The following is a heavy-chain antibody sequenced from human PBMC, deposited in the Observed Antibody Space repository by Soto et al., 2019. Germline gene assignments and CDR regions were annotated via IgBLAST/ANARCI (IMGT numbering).Heavy chain of an antibody. Sequence: QVQLQESGPGLVKPSQTLSLTCTVSGGSISSGVYYWSWIRQHPGKGLEWIGYIFYSGSTYSNPSLNSRVTLPVDTPKSKFALKLSSVTAADTVVYYCAISDSSGSRGFQHWGQGTLVTVSS. J-gene: IGHJ1*01. D-gene: IGHD3-22*01. CDR2: IFYSGST. CDR1: GGSISSGVYY. CDR3: AISDSSGSRGFQH. V-gene: IGHV4-31*03.